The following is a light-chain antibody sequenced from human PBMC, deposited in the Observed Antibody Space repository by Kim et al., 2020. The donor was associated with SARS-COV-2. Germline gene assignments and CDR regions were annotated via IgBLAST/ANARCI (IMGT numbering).Light chain of an antibody. CDR1: KLGDKY. Sequence: SYELTQPPSVSVSPGQTASITCSGDKLGDKYACWYQQKPGQSPVVVIHQDSKRPSGIPERFSGSNSGNTATLTISGTQAMDEADYYCQAWDSRTVVFGGGTKVTVL. CDR2: QDS. V-gene: IGLV3-1*01. CDR3: QAWDSRTVV. J-gene: IGLJ2*01.